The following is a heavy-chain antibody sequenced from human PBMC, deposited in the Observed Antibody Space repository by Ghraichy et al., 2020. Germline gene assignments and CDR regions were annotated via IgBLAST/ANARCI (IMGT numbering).Heavy chain of an antibody. J-gene: IGHJ6*02. D-gene: IGHD6-13*01. Sequence: SETLSLTCTVSGGSISSYYWSWIRQPPGKGLEWIGYIYTSGSTNYNPSLKSRVTISADTSKNQFSLKLSSVTAADTAVYYCARRGIIAAAGTRNYYGMDVWGQGTTVTVSS. V-gene: IGHV4-4*09. CDR1: GGSISSYY. CDR2: IYTSGST. CDR3: ARRGIIAAAGTRNYYGMDV.